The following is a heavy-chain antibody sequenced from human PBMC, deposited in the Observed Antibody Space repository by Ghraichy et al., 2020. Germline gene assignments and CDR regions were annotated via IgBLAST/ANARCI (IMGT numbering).Heavy chain of an antibody. J-gene: IGHJ4*02. CDR1: GGSFSGYY. D-gene: IGHD2-2*01. CDR2: INHSGST. Sequence: SQTLSLTCAVYGGSFSGYYWSWIRQPPGKGLEWIGEINHSGSTNYNPSLKSRVTISVDTSKNQFSLKLSSVTAADTAVYYCARGNRQLLHIDYWGQGTLVTVSS. V-gene: IGHV4-34*01. CDR3: ARGNRQLLHIDY.